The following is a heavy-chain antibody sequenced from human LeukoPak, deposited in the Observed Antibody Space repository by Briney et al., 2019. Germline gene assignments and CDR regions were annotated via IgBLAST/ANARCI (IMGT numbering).Heavy chain of an antibody. D-gene: IGHD3-10*01. CDR1: GGSISSYY. Sequence: SETLSLTCTVSGGSISSYYWSWIRQPPGEGLEWIGYIYYSGSTNYNPSLKSRVTISVDTSKNQFSLKLSSVTAADTAVYYCARRRITMVRGVIITGLVTDWGQGTLVTVSS. CDR3: ARRRITMVRGVIITGLVTD. CDR2: IYYSGST. V-gene: IGHV4-59*01. J-gene: IGHJ4*02.